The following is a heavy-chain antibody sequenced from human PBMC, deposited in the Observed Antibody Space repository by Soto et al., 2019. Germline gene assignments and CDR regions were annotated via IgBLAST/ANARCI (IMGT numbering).Heavy chain of an antibody. CDR3: AKHYGSGTYIYFDY. CDR1: GFTLSNYW. D-gene: IGHD3-10*01. CDR2: ISTHGGST. V-gene: IGHV3-64*01. J-gene: IGHJ4*02. Sequence: PGGSLRLSCAASGFTLSNYWMHWVRQAPGKKLEYVSGISTHGGSTYYANSVKGRFTISRDNSRNTLYLQMGSLSAEDMAVYYCAKHYGSGTYIYFDYWGQGTLVTVSS.